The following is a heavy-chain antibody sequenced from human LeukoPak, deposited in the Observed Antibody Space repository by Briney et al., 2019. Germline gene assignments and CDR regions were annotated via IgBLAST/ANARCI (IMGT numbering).Heavy chain of an antibody. CDR1: GFTFSSYA. J-gene: IGHJ4*02. CDR2: ISGSGGST. D-gene: IGHD3-22*01. Sequence: GGSLRLSCAASGFTFSSYAMSWVRQAPGKGLEWVSAISGSGGSTYYADSVKGRFTISRDNSKNTLYLQMNSLRAEDTAVYYCARGYYDSSGPPALAFDYWGQGTLVTVSS. CDR3: ARGYYDSSGPPALAFDY. V-gene: IGHV3-23*01.